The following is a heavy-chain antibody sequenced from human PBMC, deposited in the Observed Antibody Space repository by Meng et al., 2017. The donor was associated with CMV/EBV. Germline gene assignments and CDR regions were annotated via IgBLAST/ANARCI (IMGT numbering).Heavy chain of an antibody. V-gene: IGHV3-23*01. CDR2: ISGSGGST. D-gene: IGHD6-13*01. J-gene: IGHJ6*02. CDR1: GFTFSSYA. CDR3: AKVGGAAAGPLRYYGMDV. Sequence: GESLKISCAASGFTFSSYAMSWVRQAPGKGLEWVSAISGSGGSTYYADSVKGRFTISRDNSKNTLYLQMNSLRAEDTAVYYCAKVGGAAAGPLRYYGMDVWGQGTTVTVSS.